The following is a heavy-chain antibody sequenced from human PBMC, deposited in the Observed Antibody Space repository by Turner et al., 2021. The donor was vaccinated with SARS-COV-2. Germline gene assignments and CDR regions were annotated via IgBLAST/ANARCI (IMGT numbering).Heavy chain of an antibody. V-gene: IGHV4-30-4*01. Sequence: QVQLQESGPGLVKPSQTLSLTCTVSGGSISSGDYYWSWIRQPPGKGLEWIGYIYYSGSTYYNSSLKSRVTISVDTSKNQFSLKLTSVTAADTAVYYCARVVVLRRAYFDYWGQGTLVTVSS. D-gene: IGHD2-8*01. CDR1: GGSISSGDYY. CDR3: ARVVVLRRAYFDY. J-gene: IGHJ4*02. CDR2: IYYSGST.